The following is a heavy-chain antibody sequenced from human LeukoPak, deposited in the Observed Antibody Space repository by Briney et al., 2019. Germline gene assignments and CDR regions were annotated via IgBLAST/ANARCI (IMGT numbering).Heavy chain of an antibody. CDR1: GFTFSSYA. Sequence: GGSLRPSCAASGFTFSSYAMSWVRQAPGKGLEWVSAISGSGGSTYYADSVKGRSTISRDNSKNTLYLQMNSLRAEDTAVYYCAKHYDSSGYYFFDYWGQGTLVTVSS. CDR3: AKHYDSSGYYFFDY. J-gene: IGHJ4*02. D-gene: IGHD3-22*01. V-gene: IGHV3-23*01. CDR2: ISGSGGST.